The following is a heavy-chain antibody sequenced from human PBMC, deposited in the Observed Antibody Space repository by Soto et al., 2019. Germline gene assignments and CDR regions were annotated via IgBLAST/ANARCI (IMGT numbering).Heavy chain of an antibody. D-gene: IGHD1-7*01. J-gene: IGHJ6*02. Sequence: RRLSCAASGFTFSSYSMNWVRQAPGKGLEWVSSISSSSSYIYYADSVKGRFTISRDNAKNSLYLQMNSLRAEDTAVYYCARDLPGTTLGYYYGMDVWGQGTTVTVSS. CDR3: ARDLPGTTLGYYYGMDV. CDR1: GFTFSSYS. CDR2: ISSSSSYI. V-gene: IGHV3-21*01.